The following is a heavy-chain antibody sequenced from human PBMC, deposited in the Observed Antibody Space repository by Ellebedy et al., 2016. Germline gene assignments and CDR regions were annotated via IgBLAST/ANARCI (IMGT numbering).Heavy chain of an antibody. CDR1: GFTFSHSA. J-gene: IGHJ4*02. Sequence: GGSLRLSCAASGFTFSHSAMSWVRQAPGKGPEWVSAVVGSGERTFYADSVKVRFTISRDNSKNTLDLQMDSLNIDDTAVYYCTSVGTNWHEDYWGQGTLVTVSS. CDR3: TSVGTNWHEDY. CDR2: VVGSGERT. D-gene: IGHD1-1*01. V-gene: IGHV3-23*01.